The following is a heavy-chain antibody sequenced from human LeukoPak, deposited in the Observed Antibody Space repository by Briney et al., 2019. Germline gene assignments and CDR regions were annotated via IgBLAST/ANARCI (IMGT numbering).Heavy chain of an antibody. D-gene: IGHD4-17*01. V-gene: IGHV1-24*01. CDR3: ARGDYGDYYFDY. J-gene: IGHJ4*02. Sequence: ASVNVSCKVSGYTLTELSMHWVRQAPGKGLEWMGGFDPEDGETIYAQKFQGRVTMTEDTSTDTAYMELSSLRSEDTAVYYCARGDYGDYYFDYWGQGTLVTVSS. CDR1: GYTLTELS. CDR2: FDPEDGET.